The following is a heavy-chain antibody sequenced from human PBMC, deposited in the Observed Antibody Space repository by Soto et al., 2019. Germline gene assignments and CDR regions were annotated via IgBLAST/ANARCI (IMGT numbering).Heavy chain of an antibody. V-gene: IGHV1-69*13. CDR2: IIPFFHAP. J-gene: IGHJ6*02. D-gene: IGHD6-13*01. Sequence: ASVKVSCKASGYTFTGYYMHWVRQAPGRGLEWMGGIIPFFHAPNYAQKFQGRVTITADESTSIVFMEMSSLRFEDTAVYYCARSRAAAPPRVGMDVWGQGTTVTVSS. CDR1: GYTFTGYY. CDR3: ARSRAAAPPRVGMDV.